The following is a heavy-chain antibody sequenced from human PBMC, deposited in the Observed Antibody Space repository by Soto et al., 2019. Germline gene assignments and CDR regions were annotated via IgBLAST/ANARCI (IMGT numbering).Heavy chain of an antibody. CDR2: IWYDGSNK. J-gene: IGHJ5*02. V-gene: IGHV3-33*01. CDR1: GFTFSTYG. Sequence: QVQLVESGGGVVQPGKSLRLSCAASGFTFSTYGMHWVRQAPGKGLEWVAVIWYDGSNKYHGDSLKGRFTISRDNSKNTLYLQINNRRAEDTGVYYCGRDGALGDTAVVDAWGQGTRVTVSS. D-gene: IGHD5-18*01. CDR3: GRDGALGDTAVVDA.